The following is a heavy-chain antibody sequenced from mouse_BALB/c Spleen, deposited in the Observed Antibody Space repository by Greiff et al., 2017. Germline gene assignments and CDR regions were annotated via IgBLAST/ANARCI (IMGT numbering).Heavy chain of an antibody. Sequence: EVQRVESGPGLVKPSQSLSLTCTVTGYSITSDYAWNWIRQFPGNKLEWMGYISYSGSTSYNPSLKSRISITRDTSKNQFFLQLNSVTTEDTATYYCARNENGNYGFAYWGQGTLVTVSA. CDR2: ISYSGST. J-gene: IGHJ3*01. CDR3: ARNENGNYGFAY. D-gene: IGHD2-1*01. V-gene: IGHV3-2*02. CDR1: GYSITSDYA.